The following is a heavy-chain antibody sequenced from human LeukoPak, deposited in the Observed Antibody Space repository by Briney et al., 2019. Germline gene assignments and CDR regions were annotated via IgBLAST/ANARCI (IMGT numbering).Heavy chain of an antibody. J-gene: IGHJ4*02. V-gene: IGHV4-34*01. CDR2: INHSGST. CDR1: GGSFSGYY. Sequence: PSETLSLTCAVYGGSFSGYYWSWLRQPPGKGLERIGEINHSGSTNYNPSLKSRITISVDSSKNQFSLKLVSVTAVDTAVYYCARKASIRGGFHWGQGTLVTVSS. CDR3: ARKASIRGGFH. D-gene: IGHD2-2*01.